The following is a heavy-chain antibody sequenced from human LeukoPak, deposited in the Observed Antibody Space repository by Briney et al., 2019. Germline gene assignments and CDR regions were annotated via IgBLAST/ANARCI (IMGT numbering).Heavy chain of an antibody. J-gene: IGHJ4*02. CDR2: ISGSGGST. D-gene: IGHD6-19*01. V-gene: IGHV3-23*01. CDR1: GFTFSSYA. Sequence: GGSLRLSCAASGFTFSSYAMSWVRQAPGKGLEWVSAISGSGGSTYYADSVKGQFTISRGNSKNTLYLQMNSLRAEDTAVYYCAKDQDRIAVAGTDYWGQGTLVTVSS. CDR3: AKDQDRIAVAGTDY.